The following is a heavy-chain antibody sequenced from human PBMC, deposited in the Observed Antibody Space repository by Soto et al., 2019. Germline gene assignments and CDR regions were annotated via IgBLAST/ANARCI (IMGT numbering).Heavy chain of an antibody. D-gene: IGHD2-2*01. CDR2: IYYSGST. V-gene: IGHV4-31*03. J-gene: IGHJ6*02. CDR1: GGSISSGGYY. Sequence: PSETLSLTCTVSGGSISSGGYYWSWIRQHPGKGLEWIGYIYYSGSTYYNPSLKSRVTISVDTSKNQFSLKLSSVTAADTAVYYCVQQYQSYGMDVWGQGTTVTVSS. CDR3: VQQYQSYGMDV.